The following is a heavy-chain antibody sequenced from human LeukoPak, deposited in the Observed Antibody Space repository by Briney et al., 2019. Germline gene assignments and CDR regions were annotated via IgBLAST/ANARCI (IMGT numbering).Heavy chain of an antibody. V-gene: IGHV3-21*01. CDR1: GFTFSTYS. D-gene: IGHD1-26*01. CDR3: ARLGATGVDY. Sequence: GGSLRLSCAASGFTFSTYSMNWVRQAPGKGLEWVSSISSSSSYMFYADSVKGRFTISRDNAKNSLYLQMNSLRVEDMAVYYCARLGATGVDYWGQGTLVTVSS. J-gene: IGHJ4*02. CDR2: ISSSSSYM.